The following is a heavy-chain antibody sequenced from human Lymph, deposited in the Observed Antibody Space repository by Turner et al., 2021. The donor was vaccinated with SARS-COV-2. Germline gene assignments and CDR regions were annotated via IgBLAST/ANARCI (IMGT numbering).Heavy chain of an antibody. CDR2: IYSGGTT. CDR1: GIIVSRNY. CDR3: ARDLGTYGMDV. D-gene: IGHD6-13*01. Sequence: EVQLVEPGGGLIQPGGCLRLSCAASGIIVSRNYMNWVRQAPGKGLEWVSVIYSGGTTYYADSVKGRFTISRDNSKNTLYLQMNSLRVEDTAVYYCARDLGTYGMDVWGQGTTVTVSS. J-gene: IGHJ6*02. V-gene: IGHV3-53*01.